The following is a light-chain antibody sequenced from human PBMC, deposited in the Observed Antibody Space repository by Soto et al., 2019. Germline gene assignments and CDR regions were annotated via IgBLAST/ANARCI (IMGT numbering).Light chain of an antibody. CDR1: SGSIASNY. CDR3: QSYDSSNVV. Sequence: NFMLTQPHSMSASPGKTVTISCTGSSGSIASNYVQWYQQRPGSAPTTVIYEDNQRPSGVPDRFSVSIDSSSNSASLTISGLKTEDEADHYCQSYDSSNVVFGGGTKLTVL. V-gene: IGLV6-57*02. J-gene: IGLJ2*01. CDR2: EDN.